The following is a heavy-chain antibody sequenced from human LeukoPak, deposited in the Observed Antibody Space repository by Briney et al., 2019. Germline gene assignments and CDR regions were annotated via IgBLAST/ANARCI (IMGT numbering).Heavy chain of an antibody. Sequence: SETLSLTCTVSGGSISSGSYYWSWIRQPAGKGLEWIGRIYTSGSTNYNPSLKSRVTISVDTSKNQFSLKLSSVTAADTAVYYCARETSQKGAHYMDVWGKGTMVTISS. V-gene: IGHV4-61*02. CDR1: GGSISSGSYY. D-gene: IGHD3-16*01. CDR3: ARETSQKGAHYMDV. CDR2: IYTSGST. J-gene: IGHJ6*03.